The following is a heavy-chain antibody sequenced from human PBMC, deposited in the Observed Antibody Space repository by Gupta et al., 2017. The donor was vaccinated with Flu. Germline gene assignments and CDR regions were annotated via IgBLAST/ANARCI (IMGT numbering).Heavy chain of an antibody. CDR2: ILPIIGAA. CDR1: GDPFSSHT. J-gene: IGHJ1*01. Sequence: QVQLVQSGAEVKKSGSSVKVSRKASGDPFSSHTFNWVRQAPGQGLEWMGAILPIIGAANYARDFQGRVTITADESTTTVHMELSSLRSEDTAMYFCARLTPCGGDCYYFQYWGQGTLVTVSS. CDR3: ARLTPCGGDCYYFQY. V-gene: IGHV1-69*01. D-gene: IGHD2-21*02.